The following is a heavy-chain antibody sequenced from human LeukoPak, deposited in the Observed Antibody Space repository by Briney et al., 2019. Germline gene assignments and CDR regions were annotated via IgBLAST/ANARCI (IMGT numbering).Heavy chain of an antibody. D-gene: IGHD6-13*01. V-gene: IGHV3-30*02. CDR3: AKRGSSWYRSSYYYYYMDV. J-gene: IGHJ6*03. CDR1: GFTFSSYG. Sequence: GGSLRLSCAASGFTFSSYGMHWVRQAPGKGLEWVAFIRYDGSNKYYADSVKGRFTISRDNSKNTLYLQMNSLRAEDTAVYYCAKRGSSWYRSSYYYYYMDVWGKGTTVTVSS. CDR2: IRYDGSNK.